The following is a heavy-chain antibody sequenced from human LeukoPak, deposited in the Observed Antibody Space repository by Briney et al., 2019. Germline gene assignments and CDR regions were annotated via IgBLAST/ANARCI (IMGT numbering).Heavy chain of an antibody. CDR1: GGSISSSSYY. D-gene: IGHD7-27*01. V-gene: IGHV4-39*01. J-gene: IGHJ3*02. CDR2: IYYSGST. CDR3: ASLGQPNAFDI. Sequence: SEPQTLTCTVSGGSISSSSYYWRRIRRPPGKGLEWIGRIYYSGSTYYNPPLKSRVTISEDTSKKQLSLKLSSVTAADTAVYFCASLGQPNAFDIWGQGTMVTVSS.